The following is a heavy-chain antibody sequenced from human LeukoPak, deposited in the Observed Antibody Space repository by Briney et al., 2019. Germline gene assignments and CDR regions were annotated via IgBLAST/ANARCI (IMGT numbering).Heavy chain of an antibody. V-gene: IGHV1-24*01. CDR1: GHSLAELA. D-gene: IGHD4-23*01. CDR2: FVPQEGET. CDR3: AILPLTVVTPLNV. J-gene: IGHJ6*02. Sequence: ASVKLSCKVSGHSLAELAMHWIRQAPGKGPMRQGGFVPQEGETSYAQQALGRVSMTEDTSTDTAYMELSSLTYEATAVYYCAILPLTVVTPLNVWGQGTTVTVSS.